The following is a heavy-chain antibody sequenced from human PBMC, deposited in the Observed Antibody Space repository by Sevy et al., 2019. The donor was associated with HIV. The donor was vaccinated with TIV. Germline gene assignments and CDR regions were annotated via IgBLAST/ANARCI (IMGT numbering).Heavy chain of an antibody. V-gene: IGHV4-31*03. CDR1: GGSISSGGYY. J-gene: IGHJ5*02. CDR3: AREFLFVAAADARANHWFDP. D-gene: IGHD6-13*01. Sequence: SETLSLTCTVSGGSISSGGYYWSWIRQHPGKGLEWIGYIYYSGSTYYNPSLKSRVTISVDTSKNQFSLKLSSVTAADTAVYYCAREFLFVAAADARANHWFDPWGQGTLVTVSS. CDR2: IYYSGST.